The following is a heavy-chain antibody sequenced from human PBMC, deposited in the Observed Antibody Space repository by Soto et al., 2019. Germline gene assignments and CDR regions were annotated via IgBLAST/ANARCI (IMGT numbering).Heavy chain of an antibody. J-gene: IGHJ4*02. D-gene: IGHD3-22*01. V-gene: IGHV5-10-1*01. Sequence: GESLKISCKGSGYGFSIHWVAWLRQMPGKGLEWMGRIDPSDSQTYYSPSFRGHVTISAAKSITTVFLQWSSLRASDTAMYYCARQIYDSDSGPNFQYYFDSWGQGTLVTVSS. CDR3: ARQIYDSDSGPNFQYYFDS. CDR2: IDPSDSQT. CDR1: GYGFSIHW.